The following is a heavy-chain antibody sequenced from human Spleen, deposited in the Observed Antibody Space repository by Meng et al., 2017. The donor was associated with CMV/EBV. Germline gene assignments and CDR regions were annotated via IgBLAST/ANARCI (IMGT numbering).Heavy chain of an antibody. J-gene: IGHJ4*01. Sequence: SETLSLTCTVSGGSISGYFWSWIRQPPGGGLEWIAYIYYRGNTNYNPSLKSRVTISVDTSKNHFSLRLNSVTDADTAVYYCARGGNIDGYNGRGFDYWGQGTLVTVSS. CDR2: IYYRGNT. CDR3: ARGGNIDGYNGRGFDY. D-gene: IGHD5-24*01. V-gene: IGHV4-59*01. CDR1: GGSISGYF.